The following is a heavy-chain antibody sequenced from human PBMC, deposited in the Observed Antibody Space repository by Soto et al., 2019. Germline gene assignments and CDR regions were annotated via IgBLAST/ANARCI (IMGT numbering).Heavy chain of an antibody. Sequence: QVQLVESGGGVVQPGRSLRLSCVASGFTFSSYPIHWVRQAPGKGLEWVTTISSDGNDKYYSDSVKGRFTTSRDNSKTTFSLQRNNLRVEDTAVYYCANAGVADKYYYHGMDVWGQGTTVNVSS. CDR3: ANAGVADKYYYHGMDV. CDR2: ISSDGNDK. CDR1: GFTFSSYP. D-gene: IGHD3-3*01. J-gene: IGHJ6*02. V-gene: IGHV3-30*04.